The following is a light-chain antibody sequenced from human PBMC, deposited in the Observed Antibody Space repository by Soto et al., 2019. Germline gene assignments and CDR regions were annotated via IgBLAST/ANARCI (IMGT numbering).Light chain of an antibody. V-gene: IGKV3-15*01. CDR1: QSVRSN. Sequence: EIVMTRSPTTLSVSTGERATVSCRASQSVRSNLAWYQQKPGQAPRLLIYGASTRATGIPARFSGSGSGTEFTLTISSLQSEDFAVYYCQQYNNWPPITFGQGTRLEIK. CDR3: QQYNNWPPIT. J-gene: IGKJ5*01. CDR2: GAS.